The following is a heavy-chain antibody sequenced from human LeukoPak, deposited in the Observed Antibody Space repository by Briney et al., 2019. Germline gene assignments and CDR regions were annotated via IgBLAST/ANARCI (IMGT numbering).Heavy chain of an antibody. J-gene: IGHJ4*02. CDR3: TTDLGSSSWYDY. CDR1: GFTFSNAW. CDR2: IKSKTDDGTT. Sequence: GGSLRLSCAASGFTFSNAWMSWVRQAPGKGLEWVGRIKSKTDDGTTDYAAPVKGRFTTSRDDSKNTLYLQMNSLKTEDTAVYYCTTDLGSSSWYDYWGQGTLVTVSS. V-gene: IGHV3-15*01. D-gene: IGHD6-13*01.